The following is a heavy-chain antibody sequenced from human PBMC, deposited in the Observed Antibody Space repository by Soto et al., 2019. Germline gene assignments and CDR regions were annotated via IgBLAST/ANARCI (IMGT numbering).Heavy chain of an antibody. V-gene: IGHV4-59*01. J-gene: IGHJ4*02. CDR2: IYYSGST. D-gene: IGHD2-21*02. Sequence: SETLSLTCTVSGGSISSYYWSWIRQPPGTGLEWIGYIYYSGSTDYNPSLKSRVTISVDTSKNQFSLKLSSVTAADTAVYYCARLAYCGGDCYWGPFDYWGQGTLVTVSS. CDR1: GGSISSYY. CDR3: ARLAYCGGDCYWGPFDY.